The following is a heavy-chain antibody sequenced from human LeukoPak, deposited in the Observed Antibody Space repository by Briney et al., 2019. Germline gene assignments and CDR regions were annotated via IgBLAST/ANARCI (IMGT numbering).Heavy chain of an antibody. D-gene: IGHD3-16*01. J-gene: IGHJ5*02. CDR1: GFTFSSYS. Sequence: GSLRLSCAASGFTFSSYSMNWIRQPPGKGLEWTGEINHSGSTYYNPSLKSRVTISVDTSKNQFSLKLSSVTAADTAVYYCARVRRGGWFDPWGQGTLVTVSS. V-gene: IGHV4-34*01. CDR3: ARVRRGGWFDP. CDR2: INHSGST.